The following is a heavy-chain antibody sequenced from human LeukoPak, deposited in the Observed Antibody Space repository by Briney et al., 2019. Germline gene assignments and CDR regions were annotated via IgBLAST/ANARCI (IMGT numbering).Heavy chain of an antibody. Sequence: PSQTLSLTCAISGDSVSSNRAAWNWIRQSPSRGLEWLGRTYYRSKWYNEYAVSVKSRLSITPDTSKNHFSLQLNFVTPEDTATYYCAGAYGTYLHFDYWGQGSLVTVSS. CDR2: TYYRSKWYN. D-gene: IGHD4-17*01. J-gene: IGHJ4*02. CDR1: GDSVSSNRAA. V-gene: IGHV6-1*01. CDR3: AGAYGTYLHFDY.